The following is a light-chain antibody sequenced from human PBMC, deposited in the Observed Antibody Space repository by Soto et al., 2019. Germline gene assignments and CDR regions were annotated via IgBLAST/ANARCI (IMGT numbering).Light chain of an antibody. V-gene: IGLV2-14*03. CDR1: SSDVGAYTY. CDR3: SSYRSTSTLGV. CDR2: DVS. J-gene: IGLJ1*01. Sequence: QSVLTQPASVSGSPGPSITISCSGTSSDVGAYTYVSWYQVHPGEPPKLVIYDVSKRPSGVSNRFSGSKSGNTASLTISGLQAEDEGDYYCSSYRSTSTLGVFGTGTKLTVL.